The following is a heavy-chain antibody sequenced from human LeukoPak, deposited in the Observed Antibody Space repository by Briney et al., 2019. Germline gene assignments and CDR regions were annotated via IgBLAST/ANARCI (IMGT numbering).Heavy chain of an antibody. V-gene: IGHV4-39*01. J-gene: IGHJ4*02. D-gene: IGHD5-18*01. CDR3: ARITSGYSYGYHFDY. CDR1: GGSISSSSYY. Sequence: SETLSLTCTVSGGSISSSSYYWGWLRQPPGKGLEWIGSIYYSGSTYYNPSLKSRVTISVDTSKNQFSLKLSSVTAADTAVYYCARITSGYSYGYHFDYWGQGPWSPSPQ. CDR2: IYYSGST.